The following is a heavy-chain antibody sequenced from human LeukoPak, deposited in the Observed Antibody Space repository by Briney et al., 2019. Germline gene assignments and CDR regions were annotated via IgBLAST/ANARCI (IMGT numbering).Heavy chain of an antibody. D-gene: IGHD3-22*01. V-gene: IGHV4-59*01. CDR1: GGSIRTYY. Sequence: PSETLSLTCTVSGGSIRTYYWSWIRQPPGKGLEWIGYISYSGSTSYNPSLKSRVTMSVDTSKNQFSLKLSSVTAADTAVYYCARDKDYFDSGGAFDIWGQGTMVTVSS. J-gene: IGHJ3*02. CDR2: ISYSGST. CDR3: ARDKDYFDSGGAFDI.